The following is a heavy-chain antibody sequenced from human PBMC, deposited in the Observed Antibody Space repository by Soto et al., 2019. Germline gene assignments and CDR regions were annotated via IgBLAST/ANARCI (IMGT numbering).Heavy chain of an antibody. D-gene: IGHD2-2*01. CDR3: AGRDCSGTNCYYLDYYYMDV. CDR1: GGSFSSYY. V-gene: IGHV4-59*08. Sequence: QVQLQESGPGLVRPSETLSLTCTVSGGSFSSYYWTWIRQSPGKGLEWIGYIYYSGGTDYNPSLRGRLAISIDTSKNQFSLRLNSMTAADTAVYYCAGRDCSGTNCYYLDYYYMDVWGKGTTVTVSS. J-gene: IGHJ6*03. CDR2: IYYSGGT.